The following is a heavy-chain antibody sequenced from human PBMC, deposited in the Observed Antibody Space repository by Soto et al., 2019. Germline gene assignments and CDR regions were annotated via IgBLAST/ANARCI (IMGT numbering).Heavy chain of an antibody. CDR1: GFTFSSYA. V-gene: IGHV3-30-3*01. CDR2: ISYDGSNK. CDR3: ARDLMDSSFKGPFDY. D-gene: IGHD6-6*01. Sequence: PGGSLRLSCAASGFTFSSYAMHWVRQAPGKGLEWVAVISYDGSNKYYADSVKGRFTISRDNSKNTLYLQMNSLRAEDTAVYYCARDLMDSSFKGPFDYWGQGTLVTVSS. J-gene: IGHJ4*02.